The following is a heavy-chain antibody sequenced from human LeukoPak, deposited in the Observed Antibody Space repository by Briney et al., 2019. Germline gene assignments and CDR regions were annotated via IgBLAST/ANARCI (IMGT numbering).Heavy chain of an antibody. D-gene: IGHD6-13*01. Sequence: PGGSLRLSCAASGFSFNTYWMHWVREVPGKRLVWVSGMNTDGSDRSYADSVKGRFTISRDNAKNTLYLQMNSLRAEDTAVYYCARDHSSWEVPSDYWGQGTLVTVSS. CDR2: MNTDGSDR. CDR1: GFSFNTYW. J-gene: IGHJ4*02. CDR3: ARDHSSWEVPSDY. V-gene: IGHV3-74*01.